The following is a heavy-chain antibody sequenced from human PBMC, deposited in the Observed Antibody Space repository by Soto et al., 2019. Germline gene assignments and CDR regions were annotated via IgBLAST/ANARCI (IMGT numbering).Heavy chain of an antibody. V-gene: IGHV1-69*04. CDR1: GGTFSSYT. CDR2: IIPILGIA. D-gene: IGHD3-22*01. J-gene: IGHJ3*02. Sequence: GASVKVSCKASGGTFSSYTISWVRQAPGQGLDWMGRIIPILGIANYAQKFQGRVTITADKSTSTAYMELSSLRSEDTAVYYCARDPLTYYYDSSGLGAFDIWGQGTMVTVSS. CDR3: ARDPLTYYYDSSGLGAFDI.